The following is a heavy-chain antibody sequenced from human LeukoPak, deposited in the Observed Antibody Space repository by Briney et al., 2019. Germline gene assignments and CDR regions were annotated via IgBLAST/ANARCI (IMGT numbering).Heavy chain of an antibody. V-gene: IGHV4-59*08. CDR2: IYNSGST. Sequence: SETLSLTCTVSGGSISNNYWSWIRQPPGKGLEWIGYIYNSGSTNYNPSLKSRVTISVDTSKSQFSLKLISVTAADTAVYYCARHAGLSYGFDYWGQGTLVTVFS. J-gene: IGHJ4*02. CDR3: ARHAGLSYGFDY. D-gene: IGHD5-18*01. CDR1: GGSISNNY.